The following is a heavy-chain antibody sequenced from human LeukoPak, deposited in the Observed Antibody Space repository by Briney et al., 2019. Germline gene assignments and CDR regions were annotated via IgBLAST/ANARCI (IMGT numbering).Heavy chain of an antibody. J-gene: IGHJ4*02. V-gene: IGHV4-39*01. D-gene: IGHD2-2*01. CDR1: GDSISSRSYY. Sequence: SETLSLTCSVSGDSISSRSYYWGWIRQPPGKGLEWIGTIYYSGSTYYNPSLKSRVTMSVDTSKNQFSLNLSSVTATDTAVYYCARHSNGGCTSTRCHIDYWGQGTLVTVSS. CDR3: ARHSNGGCTSTRCHIDY. CDR2: IYYSGST.